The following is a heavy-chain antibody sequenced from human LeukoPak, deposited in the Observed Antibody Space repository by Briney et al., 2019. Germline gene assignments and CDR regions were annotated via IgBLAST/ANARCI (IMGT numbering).Heavy chain of an antibody. J-gene: IGHJ4*02. CDR2: ISSSGTI. V-gene: IGHV3-48*04. Sequence: GGSLRLSCAASGFTFSSYSMNWVRQAPGKGLEWVSYISSSGTIYYADSVKGRFTISRDNAKNSLYLQMDSLRAEDTAVYYCARRGAAAGTLDYWGQGTLVTVSS. D-gene: IGHD6-13*01. CDR3: ARRGAAAGTLDY. CDR1: GFTFSSYS.